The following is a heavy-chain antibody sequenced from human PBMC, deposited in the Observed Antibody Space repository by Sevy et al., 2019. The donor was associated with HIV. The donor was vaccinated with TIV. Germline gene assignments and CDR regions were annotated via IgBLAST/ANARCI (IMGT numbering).Heavy chain of an antibody. V-gene: IGHV4-34*01. Sequence: SETLSLTCAVHDGSFSGYYWNWIRQLPGKGLEWVGEINGSGITYSNQSPKSRVPISVDTSKKQFSLKLNSVTAVDSAVYFCARSPPLLVGPGTPGWFDHRGQGTLVTVSS. D-gene: IGHD2-15*01. CDR2: INGSGIT. J-gene: IGHJ5*02. CDR3: ARSPPLLVGPGTPGWFDH. CDR1: DGSFSGYY.